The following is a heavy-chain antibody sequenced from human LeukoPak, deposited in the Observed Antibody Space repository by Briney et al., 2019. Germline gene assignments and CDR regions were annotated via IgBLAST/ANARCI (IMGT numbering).Heavy chain of an antibody. CDR2: IIPIFGTA. J-gene: IGHJ6*03. D-gene: IGHD3-3*01. CDR3: ARRGTTPIDFWSGSLGYYYYYYMDV. CDR1: GGTFSSYA. Sequence: SVKVSCKASGGTFSSYAISLVRQAPGQGLEWMGGIIPIFGTANYAQEFQGRVTITADESTSTAYMELSSLRSEDTAVYYCARRGTTPIDFWSGSLGYYYYYYMDVWGIGTTVTVSS. V-gene: IGHV1-69*13.